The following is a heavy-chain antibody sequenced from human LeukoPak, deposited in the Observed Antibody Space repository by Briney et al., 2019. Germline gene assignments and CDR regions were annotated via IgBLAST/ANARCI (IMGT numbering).Heavy chain of an antibody. J-gene: IGHJ4*02. D-gene: IGHD3-10*01. Sequence: SSETLSLTCTVSGGSISSSSYYWGWIRQPPGKGLEWIGSIYYSGSTYYNPSLKGRVTISVDTSKNQFSLKLSSVTAADTAVYYCARLPAVDITMVRGVNTLIDYWGQGTLVTVSS. V-gene: IGHV4-39*07. CDR3: ARLPAVDITMVRGVNTLIDY. CDR2: IYYSGST. CDR1: GGSISSSSYY.